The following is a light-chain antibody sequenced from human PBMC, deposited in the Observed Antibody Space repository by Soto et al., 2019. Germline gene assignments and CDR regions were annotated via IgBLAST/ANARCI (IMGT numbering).Light chain of an antibody. V-gene: IGKV1-6*01. CDR2: AAS. CDR1: QGIRTE. CDR3: LQDYDYPRT. J-gene: IGKJ1*01. Sequence: ATQMTQSPSSLSASVGDRVTIACRASQGIRTELGWYQQKAGEAPKLLIYAASTLQSGVPPRFSGSGSGTDFTLTISSLQPEDFATYYCLQDYDYPRTFGQGNKVEMK.